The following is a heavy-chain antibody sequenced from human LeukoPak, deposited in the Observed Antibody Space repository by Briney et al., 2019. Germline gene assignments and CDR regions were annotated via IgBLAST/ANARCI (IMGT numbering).Heavy chain of an antibody. CDR3: AREGSAGTSDY. J-gene: IGHJ4*02. D-gene: IGHD1-7*01. V-gene: IGHV3-64*01. CDR1: GFTFSSYT. Sequence: PWGSLRLSCAASGFTFSSYTMHWVRQAPGKGLEYVSAISSNGGSTYNAHSAKGRFTISRDNSKNTLYLQMDSLRAEDMAVYYCAREGSAGTSDYWGQGTLVTVSS. CDR2: ISSNGGST.